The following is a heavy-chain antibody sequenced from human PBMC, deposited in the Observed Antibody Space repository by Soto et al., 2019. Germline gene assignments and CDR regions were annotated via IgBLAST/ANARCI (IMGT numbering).Heavy chain of an antibody. V-gene: IGHV1-8*01. CDR3: ASGGWGPPFDF. J-gene: IGHJ4*02. CDR1: GYTFTHYD. Sequence: ASVKVSCKASGYTFTHYDINWVRQATGQGLEWMGWMNPNTGNTGFAQKFQDRVTMTRNTSISTAYMELSSLRSEDTALYFCASGGWGPPFDFWGQGTPVTVSS. D-gene: IGHD3-16*01. CDR2: MNPNTGNT.